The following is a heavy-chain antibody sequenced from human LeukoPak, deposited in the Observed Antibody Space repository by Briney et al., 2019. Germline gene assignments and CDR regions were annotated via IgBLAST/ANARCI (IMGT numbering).Heavy chain of an antibody. D-gene: IGHD3-16*01. CDR2: INHSGST. CDR3: AIGGKVNWFDP. V-gene: IGHV4-34*01. CDR1: GGSISSYY. J-gene: IGHJ5*02. Sequence: PSETLSLTCTVSGGSISSYYWSWIRQPPGKGLEWIGEINHSGSTNYNPSLKSRVTISVDTSKNQFSLKLSSVTAADTAVYYCAIGGKVNWFDPWGQGTLVTVSS.